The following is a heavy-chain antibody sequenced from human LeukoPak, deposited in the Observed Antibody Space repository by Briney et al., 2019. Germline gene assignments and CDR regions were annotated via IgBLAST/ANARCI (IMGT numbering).Heavy chain of an antibody. CDR1: GYTFTSYD. D-gene: IGHD3-10*01. J-gene: IGHJ6*03. V-gene: IGHV1-8*01. CDR3: ARGAGGGFGELPLYYYYYMDV. Sequence: ASVKVSCKASGYTFTSYDINWVRQATGQGLEWMGWMNPNSGNTGYAQKFQGRVTMTRNTSISTAYMELSSLRSEDTAVYYCARGAGGGFGELPLYYYYYMDVWGKGTTVTISS. CDR2: MNPNSGNT.